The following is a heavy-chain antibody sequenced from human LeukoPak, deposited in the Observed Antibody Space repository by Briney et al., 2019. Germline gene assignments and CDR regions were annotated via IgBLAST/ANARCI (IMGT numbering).Heavy chain of an antibody. V-gene: IGHV3-7*01. Sequence: PGGSLRLSCVASGFTFSSYWMSWVRQAPGKGLEWVANIKQDGSEKYYVDSVKGRFTISRDNAKNSLYLQMNSLRAEDTAVYYCARDLTHSTFFDYWGQGTLVTVSS. CDR3: ARDLTHSTFFDY. D-gene: IGHD2-2*01. J-gene: IGHJ4*02. CDR2: IKQDGSEK. CDR1: GFTFSSYW.